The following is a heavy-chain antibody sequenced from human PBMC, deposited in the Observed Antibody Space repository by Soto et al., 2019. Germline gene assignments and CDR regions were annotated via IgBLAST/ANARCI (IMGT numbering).Heavy chain of an antibody. D-gene: IGHD4-17*01. CDR1: GFTFSSYS. CDR2: ISSSSSYI. J-gene: IGHJ3*02. CDR3: ARDQLDDYGDYPTQGAFDI. V-gene: IGHV3-21*01. Sequence: EVQLVESGGGLVKPGGSLRLSCAASGFTFSSYSMNWVRQAPGKGLEWVSSISSSSSYIYYADSVKGRFTISRDNAKNSLYLQMNSLRAEDTAVYYCARDQLDDYGDYPTQGAFDIWGQGTMVTVSS.